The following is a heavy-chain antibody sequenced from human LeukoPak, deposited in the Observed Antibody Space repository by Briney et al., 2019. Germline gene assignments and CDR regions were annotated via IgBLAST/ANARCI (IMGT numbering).Heavy chain of an antibody. CDR2: IYYSGST. CDR1: GGSISSYY. Sequence: SETLSLTCTVSGGSISSYYWSWIRQPPGKGLEWIGYIYYSGSTNYNPSLKSRVTISVDTSKNQFSLKLSSVTAADTAVYYCARSPGSTEEWLENYWYFDLWGRGTLVTVSS. J-gene: IGHJ2*01. V-gene: IGHV4-59*01. CDR3: ARSPGSTEEWLENYWYFDL. D-gene: IGHD6-19*01.